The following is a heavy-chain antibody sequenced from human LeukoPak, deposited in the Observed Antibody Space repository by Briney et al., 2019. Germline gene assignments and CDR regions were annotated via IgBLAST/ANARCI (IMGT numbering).Heavy chain of an antibody. J-gene: IGHJ6*02. CDR2: IYYSGST. CDR1: GGSISSSSYY. CDR3: AAIGELLFFGMDV. D-gene: IGHD3-10*01. V-gene: IGHV4-39*01. Sequence: PSETLSLTCTVSGGSISSSSYYWGWIRQPPGKGLEWIGSIYYSGSTYYNPSLKSRVTISVDTSKNQFSLKLSSVTAADTAVYYCAAIGELLFFGMDVWGQGTTVTVSS.